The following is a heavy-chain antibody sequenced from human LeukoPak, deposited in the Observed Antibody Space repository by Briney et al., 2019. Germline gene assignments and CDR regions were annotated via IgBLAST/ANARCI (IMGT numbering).Heavy chain of an antibody. CDR1: GLTFSKAW. CDR2: ILSNIDGGTT. V-gene: IGHV3-15*01. CDR3: AKVRGYDSINYFDY. D-gene: IGHD3-22*01. Sequence: PGGSLRLSCAVSGLTFSKAWMSWVRQTPGKGLEWVGRILSNIDGGTTDYAAPVKGRFTISRDDSKSTLYLQMNSLTTEDTAVYYCAKVRGYDSINYFDYWGLGTLVTVSS. J-gene: IGHJ4*02.